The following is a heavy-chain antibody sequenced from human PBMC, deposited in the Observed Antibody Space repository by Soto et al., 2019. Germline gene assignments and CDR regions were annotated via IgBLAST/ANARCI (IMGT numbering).Heavy chain of an antibody. CDR2: IKQDGSEK. CDR1: GFTFSSYW. D-gene: IGHD2-15*01. Sequence: EVQLVESGGGLVQPGGSLRLSCAASGFTFSSYWMSWVRQAPGKGLEWVANIKQDGSEKYYVDSVKGRFTISRDNAKNSRYLQMNSLRAEDTAVYYCARELYRFDCSGGSCYRYYYYYGMDVWGQGTTVTVSS. J-gene: IGHJ6*02. V-gene: IGHV3-7*05. CDR3: ARELYRFDCSGGSCYRYYYYYGMDV.